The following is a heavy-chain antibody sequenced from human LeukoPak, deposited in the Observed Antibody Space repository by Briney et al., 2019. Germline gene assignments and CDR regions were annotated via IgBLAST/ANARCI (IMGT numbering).Heavy chain of an antibody. CDR3: AKDRRYYDSSGYSDY. J-gene: IGHJ4*02. D-gene: IGHD3-22*01. CDR2: IYSIGTT. CDR1: GFTVSSNY. Sequence: GGSLRLSCAASGFTVSSNYMSWVRQAPGKGLEWVSIIYSIGTTYYTDSVKGRFTISRDNSKNTLYLQMNSLRAEDTAVYHCAKDRRYYDSSGYSDYWGQGTLVTVSS. V-gene: IGHV3-53*01.